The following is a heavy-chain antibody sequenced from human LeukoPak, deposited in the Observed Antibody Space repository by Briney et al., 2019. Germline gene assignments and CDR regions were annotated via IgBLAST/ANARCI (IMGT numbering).Heavy chain of an antibody. CDR3: SSHSRSGHFYFYYMVV. CDR2: IYYNGDT. J-gene: IGHJ6*03. CDR1: GVSITSTSYY. D-gene: IGHD6-6*01. Sequence: SETLSLTCTVSGVSITSTSYYWGWIRQSPGKGLEWIGSIYYNGDTSYNPSLNSRVTISVDTSKDQFSLKLNSVTAADTAVYYCSSHSRSGHFYFYYMVVWGKGTTVTVSS. V-gene: IGHV4-39*01.